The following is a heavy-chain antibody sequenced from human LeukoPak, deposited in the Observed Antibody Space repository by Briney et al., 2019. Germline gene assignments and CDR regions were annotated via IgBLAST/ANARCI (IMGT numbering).Heavy chain of an antibody. CDR1: GGSISSYY. D-gene: IGHD2-15*01. V-gene: IGHV4-59*01. Sequence: SETLSLTCTVSGGSISSYYWSWIRQPPGKGLEWIGYIYYSGSTNYNPSLKSRVTISVDTSKNQFSLKLSSVTAADTAVYYRARGGYCSGGSCYKYYYGMDVWGQGTTVTVSS. J-gene: IGHJ6*02. CDR2: IYYSGST. CDR3: ARGGYCSGGSCYKYYYGMDV.